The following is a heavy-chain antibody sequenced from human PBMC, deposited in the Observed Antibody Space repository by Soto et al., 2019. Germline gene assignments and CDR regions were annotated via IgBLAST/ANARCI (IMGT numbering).Heavy chain of an antibody. V-gene: IGHV1-46*01. D-gene: IGHD5-12*01. Sequence: QVQLVQSGAEVKKPGASVKVSCKASGYTFTSYYMHWVRQAPGQGLEWMGIINPSGGSTSYAQKFQGRATMTRETSTSTVYMELSSLRSEDTAVYYCARDFVDLVATIKGKGWFDPWGQGTLVTVSS. CDR1: GYTFTSYY. J-gene: IGHJ5*02. CDR3: ARDFVDLVATIKGKGWFDP. CDR2: INPSGGST.